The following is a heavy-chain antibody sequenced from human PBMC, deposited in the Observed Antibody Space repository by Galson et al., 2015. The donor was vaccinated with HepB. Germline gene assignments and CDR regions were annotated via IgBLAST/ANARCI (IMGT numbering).Heavy chain of an antibody. V-gene: IGHV3-21*01. CDR3: ARDILTGPNYYYYYGMDV. D-gene: IGHD3-9*01. J-gene: IGHJ6*02. Sequence: SLRLSCAASGFTFSTYAMTWVRQAPGKGLEWVSSISSSSSYIYYADSVKGRFTISRDNAKNSLYLQMNSLRAEDTAVYYCARDILTGPNYYYYYGMDVWGQGTTVTVSS. CDR2: ISSSSSYI. CDR1: GFTFSTYA.